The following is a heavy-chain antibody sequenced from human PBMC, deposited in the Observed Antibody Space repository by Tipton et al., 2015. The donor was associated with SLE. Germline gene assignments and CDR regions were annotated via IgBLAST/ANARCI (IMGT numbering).Heavy chain of an antibody. Sequence: SLRLSCAASGFTVSSYEMNWVRQAPGKGLEWVSYISSSGNTIYYADSVKGRFTISRDNAKNSLYLQMNSLRAEDTAVYYCAREGVSSPDYWGQGTLVTVSS. D-gene: IGHD6-13*01. CDR1: GFTVSSYE. J-gene: IGHJ4*02. CDR2: ISSSGNTI. V-gene: IGHV3-48*03. CDR3: AREGVSSPDY.